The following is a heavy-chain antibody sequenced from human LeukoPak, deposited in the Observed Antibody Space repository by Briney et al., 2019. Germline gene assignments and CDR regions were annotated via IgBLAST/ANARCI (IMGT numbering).Heavy chain of an antibody. Sequence: GGSLRLSCAASGFTFSSYAMSWVRQAPGKGLEWVAVISYDGSNKYYADSVKGRFTISRDNSKNMLYLQMNSLRPEDTAVYFCARDGSGWTFDYWGQGTLVTVSS. CDR1: GFTFSSYA. CDR3: ARDGSGWTFDY. V-gene: IGHV3-30*04. CDR2: ISYDGSNK. J-gene: IGHJ4*02. D-gene: IGHD6-19*01.